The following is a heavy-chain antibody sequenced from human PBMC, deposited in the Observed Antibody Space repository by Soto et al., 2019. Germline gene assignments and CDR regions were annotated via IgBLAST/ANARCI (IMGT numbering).Heavy chain of an antibody. CDR1: GYTFTSYD. D-gene: IGHD3-16*02. CDR3: ASGIGELSSKIDAFDI. Sequence: QVQLVQSGAEVKKPGASVKVSCKASGYTFTSYDINWVRQATGQGLEWMGWMNPNSGNTGYAQKFQGRVTMTXXTXIXXAYMELSSLRSEDTAVYYCASGIGELSSKIDAFDIWGQGTMVTVSS. J-gene: IGHJ3*02. V-gene: IGHV1-8*01. CDR2: MNPNSGNT.